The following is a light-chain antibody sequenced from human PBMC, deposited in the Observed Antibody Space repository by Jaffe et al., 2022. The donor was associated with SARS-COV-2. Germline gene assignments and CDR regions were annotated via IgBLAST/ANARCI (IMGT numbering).Light chain of an antibody. CDR1: QSVSSSY. Sequence: EIVLTQSPGTLSLSPGERATLSCRASQSVSSSYLAWYQQKSGQAPRLLIYGASSRAAGIPDRFSGSGSGTDFTLTISRLEPEDFAVYYCQHYSGSRWTFGQGTKVEIK. V-gene: IGKV3-20*01. J-gene: IGKJ1*01. CDR3: QHYSGSRWT. CDR2: GAS.